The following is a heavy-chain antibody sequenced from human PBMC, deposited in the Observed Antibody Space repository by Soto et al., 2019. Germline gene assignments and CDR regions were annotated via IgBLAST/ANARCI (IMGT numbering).Heavy chain of an antibody. CDR2: IYYTGST. Sequence: PSETLSLTCSVSGGSISTSSYYWDWIRQPPGGGLEWIATIYYTGSTNYNPSLKSRVAIFVDTSKNQFSLKLNSVTAADTAVYYCVRCLGSAGWCDPWAQRTPVPVSS. D-gene: IGHD6-13*01. J-gene: IGHJ5*02. CDR1: GGSISTSSYY. V-gene: IGHV4-39*01. CDR3: VRCLGSAGWCDP.